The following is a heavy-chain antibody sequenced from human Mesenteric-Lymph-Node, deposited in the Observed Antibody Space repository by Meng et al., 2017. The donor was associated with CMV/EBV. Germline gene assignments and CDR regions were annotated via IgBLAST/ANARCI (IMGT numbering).Heavy chain of an antibody. V-gene: IGHV3-53*01. Sequence: GESLKISCAASGFTVNSNYMSWVRPAPGKGLEWVSVIYSGGSTYYADSVKGRCTISRDNSKNTLYLQMNSLRAEDTAVYYCARDHADYYDSSAFDIWGQGTMVTVSS. J-gene: IGHJ3*02. D-gene: IGHD3-22*01. CDR2: IYSGGST. CDR3: ARDHADYYDSSAFDI. CDR1: GFTVNSNY.